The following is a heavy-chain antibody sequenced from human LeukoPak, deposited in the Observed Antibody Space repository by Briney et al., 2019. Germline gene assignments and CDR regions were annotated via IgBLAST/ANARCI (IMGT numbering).Heavy chain of an antibody. V-gene: IGHV3-30-3*01. J-gene: IGHJ4*02. CDR2: ISYHGNNK. D-gene: IGHD1-26*01. Sequence: GGSLRLSCAASGFTFSTYAIHWVRQGPGKGLEWVAVISYHGNNKYYADSVKGRFTISRDNSKNTVYLQMNSLRAEDTAVYYCAREEGYTGTYSVDYWGQGTLVTVSS. CDR3: AREEGYTGTYSVDY. CDR1: GFTFSTYA.